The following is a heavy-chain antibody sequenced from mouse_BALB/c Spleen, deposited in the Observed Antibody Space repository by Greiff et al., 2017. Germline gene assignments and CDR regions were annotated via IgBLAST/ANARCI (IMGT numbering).Heavy chain of an antibody. Sequence: EVQGVESGPELVKPGASVKISCKASGYTFTDYKMHWVKQSHGKSLEWIGYIYPYNGGTGYNQKFKSKATLTVDNSSSTAYMELRSLTSEDSAVYYCARDPYYYAMDYWGQGTSVTVSS. CDR1: GYTFTDYK. CDR2: IYPYNGGT. CDR3: ARDPYYYAMDY. J-gene: IGHJ4*01. V-gene: IGHV1S29*02.